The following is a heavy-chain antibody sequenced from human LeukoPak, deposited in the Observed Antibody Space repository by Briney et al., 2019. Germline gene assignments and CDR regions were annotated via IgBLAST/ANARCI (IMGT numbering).Heavy chain of an antibody. J-gene: IGHJ4*02. CDR1: GFPFSAYS. Sequence: GGSLRLSCTASGFPFSAYSMNWVRQAPGKGLDWVSSISSSHNNIYYADSVKGRFSISRDNAKNSLFLQMNSLRAEDTAVYYCVRDRSPGYFDYWGQGTLVTVSS. D-gene: IGHD3-10*01. V-gene: IGHV3-21*01. CDR2: ISSSHNNI. CDR3: VRDRSPGYFDY.